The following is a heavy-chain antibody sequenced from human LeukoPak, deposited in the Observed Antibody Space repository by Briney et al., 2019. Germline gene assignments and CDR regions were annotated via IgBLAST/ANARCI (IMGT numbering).Heavy chain of an antibody. CDR1: GDSVSSNSTA. D-gene: IGHD4-17*01. CDR2: TYYRSKWYN. J-gene: IGHJ4*02. Sequence: SQTLSLTCAISGDSVSSNSTACNWIRQSPSRGLEWLGRTYYRSKWYNDYAVSVKSRIAVNPDTSKNQFSLQLQSVTPEDTAVYYCARAPDYGDYVAYDYWGQGTLVTVSS. V-gene: IGHV6-1*01. CDR3: ARAPDYGDYVAYDY.